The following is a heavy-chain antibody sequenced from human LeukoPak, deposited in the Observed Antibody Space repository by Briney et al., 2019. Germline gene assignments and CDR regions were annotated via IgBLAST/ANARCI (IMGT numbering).Heavy chain of an antibody. D-gene: IGHD3-22*01. CDR3: ARGVVITTAFDY. CDR2: INHSGST. CDR1: GGSFSDYY. V-gene: IGHV4-34*01. Sequence: SETLSLTCAVYGGSFSDYYWSWIRQPPGKGLEWIGEINHSGSTNYNPSLKSRVTISVDTSKNQFSLKLSSVTAADTAVYYCARGVVITTAFDYWGQGTLVTVSS. J-gene: IGHJ4*02.